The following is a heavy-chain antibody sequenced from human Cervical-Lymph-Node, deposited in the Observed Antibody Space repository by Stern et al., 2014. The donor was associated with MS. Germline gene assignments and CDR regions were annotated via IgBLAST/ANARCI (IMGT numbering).Heavy chain of an antibody. J-gene: IGHJ4*02. D-gene: IGHD3-3*01. Sequence: QMQLVQYGPGLVKPSQTLSLTCTVSGGSVSSGSRYWSWIRQHPGPGLEWIGYLSYSGNTYYSPSLQSRLTISMDTSKNQFSLKLRSVTATDTAIYYCARVTEFLRFFYPDYWGQGTLVTVSS. V-gene: IGHV4-31*03. CDR3: ARVTEFLRFFYPDY. CDR1: GGSVSSGSRY. CDR2: LSYSGNT.